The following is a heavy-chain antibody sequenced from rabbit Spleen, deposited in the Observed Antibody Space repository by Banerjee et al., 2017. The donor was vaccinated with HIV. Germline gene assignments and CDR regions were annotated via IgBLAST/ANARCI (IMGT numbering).Heavy chain of an antibody. D-gene: IGHD4-1*01. CDR1: GFTLSSYYM. CDR3: ARDLVGVIGWNFGW. CDR2: INAATGRP. Sequence: QEHLKESGGGLVQPGGSLKLSCTASGFTLSSYYMNWVRQAPGKGLEWIACINAATGRPVYATWAKGRFTISRTSSTTVTLQMTSLTAADRAAYFCARDLVGVIGWNFGWWGQGTLVTVS. J-gene: IGHJ3*01. V-gene: IGHV1S45*01.